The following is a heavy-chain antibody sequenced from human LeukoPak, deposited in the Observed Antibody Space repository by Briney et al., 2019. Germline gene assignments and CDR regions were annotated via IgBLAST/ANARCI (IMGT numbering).Heavy chain of an antibody. CDR2: ISGSGGST. CDR1: RFTFSSYS. V-gene: IGHV3-23*01. Sequence: QAGGSLRLSCAASRFTFSSYSMSWVRQAPGKGLEWVSGISGSGGSTYYADSVEGRFTIFRDNSKNTLYLQMNSLRAEETAVYYCAKPHSSWYGEFDYWGQGTLVTVSS. CDR3: AKPHSSWYGEFDY. D-gene: IGHD6-13*01. J-gene: IGHJ4*02.